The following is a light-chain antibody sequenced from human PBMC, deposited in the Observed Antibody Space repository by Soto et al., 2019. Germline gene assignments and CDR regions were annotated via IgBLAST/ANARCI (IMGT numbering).Light chain of an antibody. CDR3: QHYNSYST. CDR1: QNIKTY. CDR2: HAS. J-gene: IGKJ1*01. Sequence: IQLTQSPSSLSASVVDRVTITCRASQNIKTYLNWYQQKPGEAPKLLIYHASSLESGVPSRFSGSGSGTEFTLTISSLQPDDFATYYCQHYNSYSTFGQGTKVDIK. V-gene: IGKV1-5*01.